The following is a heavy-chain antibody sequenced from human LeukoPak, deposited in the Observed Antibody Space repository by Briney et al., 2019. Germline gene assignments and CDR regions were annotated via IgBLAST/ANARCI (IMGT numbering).Heavy chain of an antibody. CDR3: ARHTSLVIAYNIRKVNWFDP. CDR2: MNPNSGNT. Sequence: ASVKVSCKASGYTFTSYDINWVRQATGQGLEWMGWMNPNSGNTGYAQKFQGRVTMTRNTSISTAYMELSSLRSEDTAVYYCARHTSLVIAYNIRKVNWFDPWGQGTLVTVSS. CDR1: GYTFTSYD. D-gene: IGHD3-3*02. J-gene: IGHJ5*02. V-gene: IGHV1-8*01.